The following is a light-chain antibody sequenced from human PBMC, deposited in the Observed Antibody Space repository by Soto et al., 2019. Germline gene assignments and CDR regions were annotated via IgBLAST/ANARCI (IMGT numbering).Light chain of an antibody. Sequence: QSVLTQPPSVSGAPGQRGTISCTGNSSNIGASYDVHWCQHLPGRAPKLLIYHNNIRPSGVPDRFSGSKSGTSASLAITGLQAEDEADYFCQPFDISLGGPIFGGGTKLTVL. CDR3: QPFDISLGGPI. J-gene: IGLJ2*01. V-gene: IGLV1-40*01. CDR2: HNN. CDR1: SSNIGASYD.